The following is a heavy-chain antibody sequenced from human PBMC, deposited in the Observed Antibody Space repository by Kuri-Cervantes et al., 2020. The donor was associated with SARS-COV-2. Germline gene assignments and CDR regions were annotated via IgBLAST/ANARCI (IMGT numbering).Heavy chain of an antibody. CDR2: INPSGGST. V-gene: IGHV1-46*01. CDR1: GYTFTSYY. D-gene: IGHD1-26*01. CDR3: ARAYIGSYGY. J-gene: IGHJ4*02. Sequence: GESLKISCKASGYTFTSYYMHWVRQAPGQGLEWMGIINPSGGSTSYAQKVKGRFTITRDTSKNTVYMELNSLRSEDTAVYYCARAYIGSYGYWGQGTLVTVSS.